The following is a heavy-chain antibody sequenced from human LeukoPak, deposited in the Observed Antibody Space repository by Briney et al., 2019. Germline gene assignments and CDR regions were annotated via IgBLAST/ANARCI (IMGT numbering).Heavy chain of an antibody. D-gene: IGHD2-2*01. CDR2: ISSSSSFI. CDR1: GFTFSRYS. CDR3: ARDPPLGYCSSSSCPHLDY. V-gene: IGHV3-21*01. Sequence: KSGWSLRLSCAASGFTFSRYSMNWVRQAPGKGLEWVSSISSSSSFIYYADSVKGRFTISRDNAKNSLYLQMNSLRAEDTAVYYCARDPPLGYCSSSSCPHLDYWGQGTLVTVSS. J-gene: IGHJ4*02.